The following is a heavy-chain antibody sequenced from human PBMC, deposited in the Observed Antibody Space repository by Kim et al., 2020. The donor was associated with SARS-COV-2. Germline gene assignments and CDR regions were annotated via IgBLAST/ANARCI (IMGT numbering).Heavy chain of an antibody. Sequence: FTDYAVSGKSRITITPDTSKNQFSLQLNSVTPEDTAVYYCARGYYYGMGIWGQGTTVTVSS. CDR2: FT. CDR3: ARGYYYGMGI. V-gene: IGHV6-1*01. J-gene: IGHJ6*02.